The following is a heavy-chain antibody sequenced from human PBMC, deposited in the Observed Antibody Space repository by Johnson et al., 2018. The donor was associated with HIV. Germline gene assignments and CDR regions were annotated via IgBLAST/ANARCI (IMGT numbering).Heavy chain of an antibody. V-gene: IGHV3-30-3*01. CDR3: ARDRRCGWYGRVDALDI. D-gene: IGHD6-19*01. CDR2: ISSDGSNK. Sequence: QGQLVESGGGVVQPGRSLRLSCAASGFTFSSYAMHWVRQAPGKGLEWVAVISSDGSNKYYADSVKGRFTISRDNSKNTLYLQMNSLRAEDTAVYYCARDRRCGWYGRVDALDIWGQGTRVTVSS. J-gene: IGHJ3*02. CDR1: GFTFSSYA.